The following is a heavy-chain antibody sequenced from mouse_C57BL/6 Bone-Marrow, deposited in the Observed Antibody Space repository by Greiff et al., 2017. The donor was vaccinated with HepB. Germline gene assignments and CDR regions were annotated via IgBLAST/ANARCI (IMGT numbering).Heavy chain of an antibody. CDR2: ISDGGSYT. V-gene: IGHV5-4*03. J-gene: IGHJ4*01. D-gene: IGHD1-1*01. CDR3: AKLYYYGSSPYYAMDY. CDR1: GFTFSSYA. Sequence: EVKLVESGGGLVRPGGSLKLSCAASGFTFSSYAMSWVRQTPEKRLEWVATISDGGSYTYYPDNVKGRFTISRDNAKNNLYLQMSHLKSEDTAMYYCAKLYYYGSSPYYAMDYWGQGTSVTVSS.